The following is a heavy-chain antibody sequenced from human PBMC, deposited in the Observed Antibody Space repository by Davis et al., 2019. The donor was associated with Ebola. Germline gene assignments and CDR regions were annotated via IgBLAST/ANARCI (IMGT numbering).Heavy chain of an antibody. CDR1: GFTFGDYA. V-gene: IGHV3-43D*03. J-gene: IGHJ4*02. Sequence: GGSLRLFCAASGFTFGDYAMHWVRQAPGKGLEWVSLISWDGRSTAYADSVRDRFSISRDNSRNFLYLQMNGLRAEDTALYYCTAYDSTFKNYWGQGTLVTVSS. D-gene: IGHD3-22*01. CDR2: ISWDGRST. CDR3: TAYDSTFKNY.